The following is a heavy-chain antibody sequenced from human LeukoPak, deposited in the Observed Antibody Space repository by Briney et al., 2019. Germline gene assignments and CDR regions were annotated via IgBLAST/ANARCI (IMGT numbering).Heavy chain of an antibody. V-gene: IGHV1-3*01. Sequence: ASVKVSCKASGYTFTSYAMHWVRQAPGQRLEWMGWINAGNGNTKYSQKFQGRVTITRDTSASTAYMELSSLRSEDTAVYYCARALYYYDSSGYPDAFDIWGQGTMVTVSS. CDR3: ARALYYYDSSGYPDAFDI. J-gene: IGHJ3*02. D-gene: IGHD3-22*01. CDR2: INAGNGNT. CDR1: GYTFTSYA.